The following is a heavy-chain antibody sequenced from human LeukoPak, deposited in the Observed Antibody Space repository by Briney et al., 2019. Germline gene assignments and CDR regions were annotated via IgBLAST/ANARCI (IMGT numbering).Heavy chain of an antibody. CDR1: GGSLSGYY. Sequence: SETLSLTCAVYGGSLSGYYWSWIRQPPGKGLEWIGEINHSGSTNYNPSLKSRVTISVGTSKNQFSLKLSSVTAADTAVYYCARGRDYDILTGYYYYYGMDVWGQGTTVTVSS. V-gene: IGHV4-34*01. D-gene: IGHD3-9*01. J-gene: IGHJ6*02. CDR3: ARGRDYDILTGYYYYYGMDV. CDR2: INHSGST.